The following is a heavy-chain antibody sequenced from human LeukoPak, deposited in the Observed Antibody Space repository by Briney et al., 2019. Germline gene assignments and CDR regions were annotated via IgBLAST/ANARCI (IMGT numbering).Heavy chain of an antibody. D-gene: IGHD6-19*01. CDR3: AREHSSGTTLRWFDP. CDR2: INPNSGGT. CDR1: GHAFSGYY. Sequence: ASVKVSCKASGHAFSGYYMHWVRQAPGQGLEWMGWINPNSGGTNYAQKFQGRVTMTRDTSISTAYMELSRVRSDDTAVYYCAREHSSGTTLRWFDPWGQGTLVTVSS. J-gene: IGHJ5*02. V-gene: IGHV1-2*02.